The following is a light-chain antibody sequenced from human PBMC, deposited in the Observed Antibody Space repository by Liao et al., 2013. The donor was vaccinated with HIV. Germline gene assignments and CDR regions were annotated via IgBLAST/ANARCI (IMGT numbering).Light chain of an antibody. CDR2: YDS. V-gene: IGLV3-21*01. Sequence: SYELTQPPSVSVAPGKTARITCGGNDIGSKSVHWYQQRSGQAPVVVIYYDSDRPSGIPERFSGSNSGNTATLTISRVEAGDEADYYCQVWESTTDWVFGGGTSLTVL. J-gene: IGLJ3*02. CDR3: QVWESTTDWV. CDR1: DIGSKS.